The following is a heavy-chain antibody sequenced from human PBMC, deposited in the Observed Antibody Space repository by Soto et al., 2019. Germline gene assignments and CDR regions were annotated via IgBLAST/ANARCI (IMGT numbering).Heavy chain of an antibody. Sequence: PSETLSLTCTVTCDSISSRSYYWGWIRQPPGKGLEWIGSIYYSGSTYNNPSLRSRVSMSIDTSKDQFSLKLKSVTAADTALYFCARQRTSVVTQAYFDVWGSGSLVTVSS. V-gene: IGHV4-39*01. CDR1: CDSISSRSYY. J-gene: IGHJ4*02. D-gene: IGHD2-21*02. CDR2: IYYSGST. CDR3: ARQRTSVVTQAYFDV.